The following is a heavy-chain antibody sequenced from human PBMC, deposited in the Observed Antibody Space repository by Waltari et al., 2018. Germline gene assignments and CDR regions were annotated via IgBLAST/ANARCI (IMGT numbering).Heavy chain of an antibody. CDR1: GFTFSSYS. CDR3: ARLLGSSWYMGDY. V-gene: IGHV3-48*04. D-gene: IGHD6-13*01. J-gene: IGHJ4*02. CDR2: ISSSSSTI. Sequence: EVQLVESGGGLVQPGGSLRLSCAASGFTFSSYSMNWVRQAPGKGREWVSYISSSSSTIYYADSVKGRFTISRDNAKNSLYLQMNSLRAEDTAVYYCARLLGSSWYMGDYWGQGTLVTVSS.